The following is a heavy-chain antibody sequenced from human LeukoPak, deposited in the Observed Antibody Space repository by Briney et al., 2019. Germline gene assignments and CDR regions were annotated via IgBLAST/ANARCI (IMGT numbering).Heavy chain of an antibody. CDR1: GYTFTSYG. V-gene: IGHV1-18*01. J-gene: IGHJ5*02. CDR3: ARDPDCSSTSCYNGNNWFDP. D-gene: IGHD2-2*02. Sequence: ASVKVSCKASGYTFTSYGISWVRQAPGQGLEWMGWISAYNGNTNYAQKLQGRVTMTTDTSTSTAYMELSSLRSEDTAVYYCARDPDCSSTSCYNGNNWFDPWGQGTLVTVSS. CDR2: ISAYNGNT.